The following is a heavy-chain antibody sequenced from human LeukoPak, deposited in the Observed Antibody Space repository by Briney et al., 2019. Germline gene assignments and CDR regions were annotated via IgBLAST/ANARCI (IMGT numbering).Heavy chain of an antibody. D-gene: IGHD5-18*01. V-gene: IGHV1-2*02. CDR1: GYTFTGYY. CDR3: AREGRGYSYGYTWFDP. Sequence: ASVKVSCKASGYTFTGYYMHWVRQAPGQGLEWMGWINPNSGGTNYAQEFQGRVTITRDTSISTAYMELSRLRSDDTAVYYCAREGRGYSYGYTWFDPWGQGTLVTVSS. CDR2: INPNSGGT. J-gene: IGHJ5*02.